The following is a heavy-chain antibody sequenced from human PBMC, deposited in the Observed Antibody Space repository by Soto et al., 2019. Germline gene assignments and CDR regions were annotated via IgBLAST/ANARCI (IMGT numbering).Heavy chain of an antibody. CDR1: GFTFSNHG. J-gene: IGHJ4*02. CDR3: ARSIPAVSRWFRFDY. CDR2: IWYDGSSK. Sequence: QVQLVESGGGVVQPGRSLRVSCAASGFTFSNHGMHWVRQAPGKGLEWVAIIWYDGSSKYYGDSVRGRFSISRDNSNNTLYLQMNSLRAEDTAVYYCARSIPAVSRWFRFDYWGQGTLVTVSS. D-gene: IGHD6-13*01. V-gene: IGHV3-33*01.